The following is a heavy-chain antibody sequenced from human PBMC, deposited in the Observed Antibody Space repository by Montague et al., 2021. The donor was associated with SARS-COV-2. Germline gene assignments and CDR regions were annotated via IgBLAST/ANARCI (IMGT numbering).Heavy chain of an antibody. V-gene: IGHV4-59*13. J-gene: IGHJ4*02. Sequence: SKTLSLTCTVSGDSISSYYWSWIRQPPGKGLEWIGYVYYSGSTKYNPSLKSRVTISVDTPKNQFSLKLMSVTAADTAVYYCARGERGAWYNHYFDYWGQGALVTVS. CDR3: ARGERGAWYNHYFDY. CDR1: GDSISSYY. CDR2: VYYSGST. D-gene: IGHD6-19*01.